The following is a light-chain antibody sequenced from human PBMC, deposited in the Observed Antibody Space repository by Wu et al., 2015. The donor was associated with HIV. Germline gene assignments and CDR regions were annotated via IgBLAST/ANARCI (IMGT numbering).Light chain of an antibody. V-gene: IGKV3-15*01. CDR3: QQYNNWPRT. CDR2: GAS. CDR1: QSVSSN. J-gene: IGKJ1*01. Sequence: EIVLTQSPGTLSLSPGDRVTLSCRASQSVSSNLAWYQQKPGQAPRLLIYGASTRATGIPARFSGSGSGTEFTLTISSMQSEDFAVYYCQQYNNWPRTFGQGTKVEIK.